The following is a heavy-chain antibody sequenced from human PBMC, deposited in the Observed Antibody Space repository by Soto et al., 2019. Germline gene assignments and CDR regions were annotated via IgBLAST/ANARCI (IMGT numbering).Heavy chain of an antibody. D-gene: IGHD5-18*01. CDR3: AKTPKLWYPFDY. CDR1: GFTFSSYG. V-gene: IGHV3-30*18. CDR2: ISYDGSNK. J-gene: IGHJ4*02. Sequence: PGGSLRLSCAASGFTFSSYGMHWVRQAPGKGLEWVAVISYDGSNKYYADSVKGRFTISRDNSKNTLYLQMNSLRAEDTAVYYCAKTPKLWYPFDYWGQGTLVTVSS.